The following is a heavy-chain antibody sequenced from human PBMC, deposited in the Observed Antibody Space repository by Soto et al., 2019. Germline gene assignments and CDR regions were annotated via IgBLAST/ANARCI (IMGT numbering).Heavy chain of an antibody. CDR3: ARVAYCSSTSCYLGAFDI. D-gene: IGHD2-2*01. Sequence: SETLSLTCAVYGGSFSGYYWSWIRQPPGKGLEWIGEINHSGSTNYNPSLKSRVTISVDTSKNQFSLKLSSVTAADTAVYYCARVAYCSSTSCYLGAFDIWGQGTMVTVS. CDR1: GGSFSGYY. CDR2: INHSGST. J-gene: IGHJ3*02. V-gene: IGHV4-34*09.